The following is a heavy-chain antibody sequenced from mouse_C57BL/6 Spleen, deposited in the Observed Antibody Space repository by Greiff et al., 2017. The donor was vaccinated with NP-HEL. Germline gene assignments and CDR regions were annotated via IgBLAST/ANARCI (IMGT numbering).Heavy chain of an antibody. V-gene: IGHV5-2*01. D-gene: IGHD2-4*01. CDR2: INSDGGST. CDR1: EYEFPSHD. Sequence: EVKVVESGGGLVQPGASLKLSCESNEYEFPSHDMSWVRKTPEKRLELVAAINSDGGSTYYPDTMERRFIISRDNTKKTLYLQMSSLRSEDTALDYCERHEGDYSWFAYWGQGTLVTVSA. CDR3: ERHEGDYSWFAY. J-gene: IGHJ3*01.